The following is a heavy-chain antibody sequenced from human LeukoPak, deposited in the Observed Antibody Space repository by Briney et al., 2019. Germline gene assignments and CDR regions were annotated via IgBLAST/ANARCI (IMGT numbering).Heavy chain of an antibody. V-gene: IGHV3-21*01. D-gene: IGHD4-17*01. CDR3: ARDTLVYADSPDAFDI. Sequence: GGSLRLSCAASGFTFSSYSMNWVRQAPGKGLEWVSSITSSSSYIYYADSVKGRFTISRDNAKNSLYLQMNSLRDEDTAVYYCARDTLVYADSPDAFDIWGQGTMVTVSS. CDR2: ITSSSSYI. J-gene: IGHJ3*02. CDR1: GFTFSSYS.